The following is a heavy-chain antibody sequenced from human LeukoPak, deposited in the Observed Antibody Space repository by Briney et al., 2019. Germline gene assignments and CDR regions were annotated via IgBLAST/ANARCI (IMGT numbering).Heavy chain of an antibody. CDR1: GYTFTGYY. D-gene: IGHD4-11*01. CDR3: ARETATVTTAFDI. V-gene: IGHV1-2*02. J-gene: IGHJ3*02. CDR2: INPNSGGT. Sequence: ASVKVSCKASGYTFTGYYLYWVRQAPGQGLEWMAWINPNSGGTGCAQKFQGRVTMTRDTSISTAYMELSRLRSDDTAVYYCARETATVTTAFDIWGQGTTVTVSS.